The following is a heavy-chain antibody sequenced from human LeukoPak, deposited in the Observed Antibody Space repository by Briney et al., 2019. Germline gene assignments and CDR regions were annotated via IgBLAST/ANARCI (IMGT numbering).Heavy chain of an antibody. CDR3: VRDFPNSKPRFDW. Sequence: GGTLRLSCAASGFTFTSYNFHWVRQAPGKGLRWVGMISYDGNKKYEDSVKGRITISRENSKNTLYLQMTSLRLEDTAVYFCVRDFPNSKPRFDWWGQGTLVTVSS. V-gene: IGHV3-30*03. D-gene: IGHD2/OR15-2a*01. CDR2: ISYDGNKK. CDR1: GFTFTSYN. J-gene: IGHJ4*02.